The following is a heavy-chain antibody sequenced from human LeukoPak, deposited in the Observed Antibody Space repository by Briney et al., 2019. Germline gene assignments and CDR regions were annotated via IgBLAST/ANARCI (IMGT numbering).Heavy chain of an antibody. J-gene: IGHJ4*02. D-gene: IGHD6-19*01. CDR1: GYTFTSFD. CDR2: MTPNSGQT. CDR3: ARNEYATGWVDH. Sequence: ASVKVSCKASGYTFTSFDINWVRQATGQGVEGLGWMTPNSGQTGYAQKFQGRVTLTRDTSTSTAYMELSSLTSEDTAVYYCARNEYATGWVDHWGQGTVVTVSS. V-gene: IGHV1-8*01.